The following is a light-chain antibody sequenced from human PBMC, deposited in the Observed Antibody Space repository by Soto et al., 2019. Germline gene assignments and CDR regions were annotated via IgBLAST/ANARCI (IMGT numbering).Light chain of an antibody. J-gene: IGKJ3*01. CDR3: QQYNNWPFT. CDR1: QSISSN. Sequence: EIVMTQSPATLSVSPGERATLSCRASQSISSNLAWYQQKPGQAPRLLIYGPSTRATGIPATFSGSGSGTEFTLTISSLQSEEFAVYYCQQYNNWPFTFGPGTKVDIK. V-gene: IGKV3-15*01. CDR2: GPS.